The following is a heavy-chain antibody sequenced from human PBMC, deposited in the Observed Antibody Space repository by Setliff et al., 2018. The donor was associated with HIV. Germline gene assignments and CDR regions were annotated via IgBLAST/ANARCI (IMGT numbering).Heavy chain of an antibody. CDR3: ATCRHRPSNWFDP. J-gene: IGHJ5*02. CDR2: IHTSGNT. Sequence: SETLSLTCTVSGGSISSGSYYWSWIRQPAGKGLEWIGRIHTSGNTNYNPSLKSRVTISVDTSKSQFSLKLSSLTAADTAVYYCATCRHRPSNWFDPWGQGTVVTVSS. V-gene: IGHV4-61*02. CDR1: GGSISSGSYY.